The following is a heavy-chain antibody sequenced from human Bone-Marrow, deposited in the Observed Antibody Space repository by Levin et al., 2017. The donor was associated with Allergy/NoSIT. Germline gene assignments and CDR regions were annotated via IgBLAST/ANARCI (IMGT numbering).Heavy chain of an antibody. CDR3: ARMRGYYASGSWDIQYVDV. CDR1: GFSMTTSGMY. D-gene: IGHD3-10*01. Sequence: RGSGPTLVKPTQTLTLTCNFSGFSMTTSGMYVSWIRQPPGKALEWLALVDWKDVTYYNTFLKTRLGISKDTSQNQVILTMTKMDPVDTATYFCARMRGYYASGSWDIQYVDVWGKGTTVTVSS. CDR2: VDWKDVT. J-gene: IGHJ6*03. V-gene: IGHV2-70*01.